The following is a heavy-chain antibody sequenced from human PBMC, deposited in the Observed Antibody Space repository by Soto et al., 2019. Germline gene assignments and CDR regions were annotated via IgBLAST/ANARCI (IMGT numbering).Heavy chain of an antibody. D-gene: IGHD2-15*01. CDR3: ASFLGYCSGGSCSRFDY. V-gene: IGHV1-69*02. CDR1: GGTFSSYT. CDR2: IIPILGIA. J-gene: IGHJ4*02. Sequence: ASVKVSCKASGGTFSSYTISWVRQAPGQGLEWMGRIIPILGIANYAQKFQGRVTITADKSTSTAYMELSSLRSEDTAVYYCASFLGYCSGGSCSRFDYWGQGTLVTVSS.